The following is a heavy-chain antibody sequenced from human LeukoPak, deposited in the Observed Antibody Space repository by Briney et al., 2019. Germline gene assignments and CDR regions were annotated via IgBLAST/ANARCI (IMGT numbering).Heavy chain of an antibody. CDR1: GGSISSYY. CDR2: IYYSGST. V-gene: IGHV4-59*01. CDR3: ARDRSPEGYYDSSHWDYYHGMDV. D-gene: IGHD3-22*01. J-gene: IGHJ6*02. Sequence: SETLSFTCTGSGGSISSYYWSWIRQPPGKGLEWIGYIYYSGSTNYNPSLKSRVTISVDTSKNQFSLKLSSVTAADTAMYYCARDRSPEGYYDSSHWDYYHGMDVWGQGTTVTVSS.